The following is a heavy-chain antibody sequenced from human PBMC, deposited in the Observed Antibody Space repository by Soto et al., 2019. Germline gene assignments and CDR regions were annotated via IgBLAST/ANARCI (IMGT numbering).Heavy chain of an antibody. Sequence: EVPLVESGGGLVLPGGSLRLSCAASGITVSSNYMSWVRQAPGKGLEWVSVIYSGGSTYYADSVKGRFTISRDNSKDPLYVQMTSLSAEETAVYCCARDFDYHGSGTTGGYFDYWGQGALVTVSS. D-gene: IGHD3-10*01. CDR3: ARDFDYHGSGTTGGYFDY. CDR1: GITVSSNY. V-gene: IGHV3-66*01. J-gene: IGHJ4*02. CDR2: IYSGGST.